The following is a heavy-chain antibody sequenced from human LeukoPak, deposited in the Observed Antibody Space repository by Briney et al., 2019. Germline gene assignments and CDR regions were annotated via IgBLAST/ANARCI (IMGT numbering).Heavy chain of an antibody. J-gene: IGHJ4*02. CDR2: ISSSSSTI. D-gene: IGHD6-6*01. Sequence: GGSLRLSCAASGFTFSSYSMNWVRQAPGRGLEWVSYISSSSSTIYYADSVKGRFTISRDNAKNSLYLQMNRLRAEDTAVYCCVRASLAAQYYFDYWGQGTLVTVSS. CDR3: VRASLAAQYYFDY. V-gene: IGHV3-48*01. CDR1: GFTFSSYS.